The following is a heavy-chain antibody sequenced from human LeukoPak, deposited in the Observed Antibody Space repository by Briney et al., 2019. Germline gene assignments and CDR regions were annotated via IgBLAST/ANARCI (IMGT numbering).Heavy chain of an antibody. CDR2: IIPIFGTA. Sequence: SVTVSCKASGGTFSSYAISWVRQAPGQGLEWMGGIIPIFGTANYAQKFQGRVTITTDESTSTAYMELSSLRSEDTAVYYCARGPTGSWQQLVHYYYYMDVWGKGTTVTVSS. CDR1: GGTFSSYA. CDR3: ARGPTGSWQQLVHYYYYMDV. V-gene: IGHV1-69*05. J-gene: IGHJ6*03. D-gene: IGHD6-13*01.